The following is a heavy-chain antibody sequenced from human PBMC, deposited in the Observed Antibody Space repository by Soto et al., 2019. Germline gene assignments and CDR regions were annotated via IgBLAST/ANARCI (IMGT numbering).Heavy chain of an antibody. Sequence: HPGGSLRLSCVASKFTFSSYPMSWVRQAPGKGLEWVSGISPSGTYYADSVKGRFTISRDNSQNTLSLQMNSLRAEDTAVYYCAKEYYYGSMGAYDSWGQGTQVTVSS. CDR2: ISPSGT. V-gene: IGHV3-23*01. D-gene: IGHD3-10*01. J-gene: IGHJ4*02. CDR1: KFTFSSYP. CDR3: AKEYYYGSMGAYDS.